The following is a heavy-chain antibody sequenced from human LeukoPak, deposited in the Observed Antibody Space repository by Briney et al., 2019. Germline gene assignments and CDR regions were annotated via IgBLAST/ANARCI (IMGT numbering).Heavy chain of an antibody. V-gene: IGHV3-30*04. D-gene: IGHD2-8*01. CDR2: IAYDGTDK. Sequence: PGGSLRLSCAASGFNFNTYAMHWVRQAPGKGLEWVAVIAYDGTDKHYADSVKGRFTISRDNSKNTLFLQMNSLRPGDTAVYYCARDHGSNSAFHIWGRGTMVTVSS. CDR1: GFNFNTYA. CDR3: ARDHGSNSAFHI. J-gene: IGHJ3*02.